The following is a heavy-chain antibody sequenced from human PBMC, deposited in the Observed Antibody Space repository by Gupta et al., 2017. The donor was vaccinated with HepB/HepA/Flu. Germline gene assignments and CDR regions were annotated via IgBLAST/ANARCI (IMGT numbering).Heavy chain of an antibody. J-gene: IGHJ5*02. D-gene: IGHD5-24*01. CDR1: GFTFSNYA. CDR3: ARDEGLQLDGDNWFDP. Sequence: QVQLVESGGGVVQPGRSLRLSCAASGFTFSNYAMHWVRQAPGKGLQWVAVISYDVNKKYYADFVKGRFTISRDNSKNMLFLQMNSLRAEDTAVYYCARDEGLQLDGDNWFDPWGQGTLVTVSS. CDR2: ISYDVNKK. V-gene: IGHV3-30-3*01.